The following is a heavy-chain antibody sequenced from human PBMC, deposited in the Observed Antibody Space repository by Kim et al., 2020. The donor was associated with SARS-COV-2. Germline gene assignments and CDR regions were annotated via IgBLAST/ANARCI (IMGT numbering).Heavy chain of an antibody. CDR3: ARDSGDGYNYFRY. V-gene: IGHV3-21*01. CDR2: ISSSSSYI. D-gene: IGHD5-12*01. CDR1: GFTFSSYS. Sequence: GGSLRLSCAASGFTFSSYSMNWVRQAPGKGLEWVSSISSSSSYIYYADSVKGRFTISRDNAKNSLYLQMNSLRAEDTAVYYCARDSGDGYNYFRYWGQGTLVTVSS. J-gene: IGHJ4*02.